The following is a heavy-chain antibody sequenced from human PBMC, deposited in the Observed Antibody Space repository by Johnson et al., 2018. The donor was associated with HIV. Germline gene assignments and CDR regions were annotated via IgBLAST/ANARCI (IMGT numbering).Heavy chain of an antibody. CDR3: ARNRITMVQMTSHDGFEI. Sequence: VQLVESGGGVVQPGRSLRLSCAASGFTFRSYAMHWVRQAPGRGLEWVAVISYDGSNRNYADSVKVRFTISRDNSKHTSYLQMNSLRAEDTAVYFCARNRITMVQMTSHDGFEIWGQGTMVTVSS. D-gene: IGHD3-10*01. V-gene: IGHV3-30*04. CDR2: ISYDGSNR. J-gene: IGHJ3*02. CDR1: GFTFRSYA.